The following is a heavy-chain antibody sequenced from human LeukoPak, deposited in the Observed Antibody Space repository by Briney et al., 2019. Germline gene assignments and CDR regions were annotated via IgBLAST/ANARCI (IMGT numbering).Heavy chain of an antibody. D-gene: IGHD3-9*01. CDR3: ARDGEYYDILTGYYNGEYFQH. V-gene: IGHV1-18*01. J-gene: IGHJ1*01. Sequence: ASVKVSCKASGYTFTSYGISWVRQAPGQGLEWMGWISAYNGNTNYAQKLQGRVTMTTDTSTSTAYMELRSLRSDDTAVYYCARDGEYYDILTGYYNGEYFQHWGQGTLVTVSS. CDR1: GYTFTSYG. CDR2: ISAYNGNT.